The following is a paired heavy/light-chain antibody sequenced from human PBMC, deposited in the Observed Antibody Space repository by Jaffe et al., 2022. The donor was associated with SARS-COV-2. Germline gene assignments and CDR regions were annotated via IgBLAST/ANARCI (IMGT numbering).Heavy chain of an antibody. J-gene: IGHJ5*02. CDR1: GASISSADYY. CDR2: IFYSGGA. V-gene: IGHV4-30-4*01. CDR3: ARGWSIGGS. D-gene: IGHD3-16*01. Sequence: QVQLRESGPGLVKPSQTLSLTCTVSGASISSADYYWNWIRQTPGKGLEWIGYIFYSGGAYYNPSLKSRVTMSVDTSKNQFSLNVSSVSAADTAVYYCARGWSIGGSWGQGTLVTVSS.
Light chain of an antibody. J-gene: IGKJ2*01. V-gene: IGKV3-15*01. CDR1: HTVSSN. CDR2: AAS. CDR3: QQYNNWPYT. Sequence: EIVLTQSPATLSVSPGERATLSCRASHTVSSNLAWYQQKPGQPPRLLISAASTRATGIPARFSGSGSGTELTLTISSLQSEDFAVYYCQQYNNWPYTFGQGTKLEIK.